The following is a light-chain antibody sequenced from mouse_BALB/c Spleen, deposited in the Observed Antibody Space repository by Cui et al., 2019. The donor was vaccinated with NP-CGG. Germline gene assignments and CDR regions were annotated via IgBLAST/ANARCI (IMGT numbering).Light chain of an antibody. CDR2: GTN. Sequence: QAVVLQESALTTSPGETVTLTCRSSTGAVTTNNYANWVQEKPDHLFTGLIGGTNNRVPGVPARFSGSLIGDKAALTITGAQTEDEAIYFCALWYSNHWVFGGGTKLTVL. CDR3: ALWYSNHWV. CDR1: TGAVTTNNY. J-gene: IGLJ1*01. V-gene: IGLV1*01.